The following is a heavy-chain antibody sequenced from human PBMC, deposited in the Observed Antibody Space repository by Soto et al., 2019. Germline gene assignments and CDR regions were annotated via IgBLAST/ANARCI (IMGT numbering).Heavy chain of an antibody. CDR1: GGTFSSYT. CDR3: ARLGGYYQSLDP. CDR2: IIPILGIA. V-gene: IGHV1-69*02. Sequence: GASVKVSCKASGGTFSSYTISWVRQAPGQGLEWMGRIIPILGIANYAQKFQGRVTITADKSTSTAYMELSSLRSEDTAVYYCARLGGYYQSLDPWGQGTLVTVSS. J-gene: IGHJ5*02. D-gene: IGHD3-22*01.